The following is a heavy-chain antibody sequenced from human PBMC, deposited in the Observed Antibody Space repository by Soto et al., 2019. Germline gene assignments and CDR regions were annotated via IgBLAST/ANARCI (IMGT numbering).Heavy chain of an antibody. J-gene: IGHJ6*03. Sequence: PGGSLRLSCAASGFTFSSYWMHWVRQVPGEGLVWVSRVNSDGSRTSYADSVKGRFTISRDNAKNTLHLQMNSLRAEDTAVYYCARGEESTYYYYYMDVWGKGTTVTVSS. CDR1: GFTFSSYW. CDR3: ARGEESTYYYYYMDV. CDR2: VNSDGSRT. V-gene: IGHV3-74*01. D-gene: IGHD2-2*01.